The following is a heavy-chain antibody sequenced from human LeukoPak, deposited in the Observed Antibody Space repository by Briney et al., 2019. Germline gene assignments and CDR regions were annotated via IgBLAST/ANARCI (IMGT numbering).Heavy chain of an antibody. CDR2: IDWDDDK. D-gene: IGHD4-23*01. V-gene: IGHV2-70*11. J-gene: IGHJ4*02. CDR1: GFSLSTRGMC. Sequence: SGPTLVNPTQTLTLTCTFSGFSLSTRGMCVSWIRQPPGKALEWLARIDWDDDKYYSTSLKTRLTISKDTSKNQVVLTMTNMDPVDTATYYCARIPYGGNKKYYFDYWGQGTLVTVSS. CDR3: ARIPYGGNKKYYFDY.